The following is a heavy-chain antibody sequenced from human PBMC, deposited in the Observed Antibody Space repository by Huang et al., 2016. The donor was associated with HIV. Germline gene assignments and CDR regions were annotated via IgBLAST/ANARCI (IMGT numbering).Heavy chain of an antibody. CDR2: IKHSGST. CDR1: GGSFSGYY. CDR3: ARERMMSWLDDHDAFDI. Sequence: QVQLQQWGAGLLKPSETLSLTCAVYGGSFSGYYWSWIRQSPGQGWEWIWEIKHSGSTKYNPSIKSRLTISVDTSKNQFSLKLSSVTAADTGVYYCARERMMSWLDDHDAFDIWGQGTMVTVSS. D-gene: IGHD1-1*01. J-gene: IGHJ3*02. V-gene: IGHV4-34*01.